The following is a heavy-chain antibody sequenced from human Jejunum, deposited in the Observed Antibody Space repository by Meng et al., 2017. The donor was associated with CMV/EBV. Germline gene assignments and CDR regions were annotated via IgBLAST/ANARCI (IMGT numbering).Heavy chain of an antibody. CDR1: GLPFNSYS. CDR3: ASHKDGYNPFDY. V-gene: IGHV3-21*01. CDR2: ISSTNGDI. Sequence: EVQMGVAGGGLVKTGGSLRLSCAASGLPFNSYSMNWVRQAPGKGLEWVSSISSTNGDIYYADSVKGRFTISRDNAKNSLYLQMNNLRVEDTAVYYCASHKDGYNPFDYWGQGTLVTVSS. J-gene: IGHJ4*02. D-gene: IGHD5-24*01.